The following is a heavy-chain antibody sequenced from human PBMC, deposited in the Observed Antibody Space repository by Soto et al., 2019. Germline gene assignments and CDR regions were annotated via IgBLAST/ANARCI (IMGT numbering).Heavy chain of an antibody. CDR2: INAGSGNT. D-gene: IGHD3-10*01. CDR3: ARDLTMVRGVIYYMDV. V-gene: IGHV1-3*01. CDR1: GYTFTSYA. Sequence: QVQLVQSGAEVKKPGASVKVSCKASGYTFTSYAMHWVRQAPGQRLEWMGWINAGSGNTKYSQKFQGRVAITRDTSASTAYMELSSLRSEGTAIYYCARDLTMVRGVIYYMDVWGNGTTVTVSS. J-gene: IGHJ6*03.